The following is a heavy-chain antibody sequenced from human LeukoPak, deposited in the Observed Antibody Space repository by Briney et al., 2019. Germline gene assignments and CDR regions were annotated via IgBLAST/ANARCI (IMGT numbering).Heavy chain of an antibody. J-gene: IGHJ4*02. CDR3: ARTAGYDFWRGYYPTPYFDY. CDR2: INPNSGGT. D-gene: IGHD3-3*01. CDR1: GYTFTGYY. V-gene: IGHV1-2*02. Sequence: ASVKVSCKASGYTFTGYYMHWVRQAPGQGLEWMGWINPNSGGTNYAQKFQGRVTMTRDTSISTAYMELSRLRSDDTAVYYCARTAGYDFWRGYYPTPYFDYWGQGTLVTVSS.